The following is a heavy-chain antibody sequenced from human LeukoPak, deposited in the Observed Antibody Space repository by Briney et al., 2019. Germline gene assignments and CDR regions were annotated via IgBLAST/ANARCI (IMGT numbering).Heavy chain of an antibody. Sequence: ASVKVSCKASGFTFTGYYLHWVRQAPGQGLEWMGWISAYNGNTNYAQKLQGRVTMTTDTSTSTAYMELRSLRADDTAVYYCARDVTVTTSYYYYYMDVWGKGTTVTVSS. CDR2: ISAYNGNT. D-gene: IGHD4-11*01. J-gene: IGHJ6*03. CDR1: GFTFTGYY. CDR3: ARDVTVTTSYYYYYMDV. V-gene: IGHV1-18*01.